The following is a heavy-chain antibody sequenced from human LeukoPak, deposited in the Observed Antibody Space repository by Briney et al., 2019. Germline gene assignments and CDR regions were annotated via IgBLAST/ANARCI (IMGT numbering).Heavy chain of an antibody. CDR3: TTQSGAWNFDY. CDR2: IKRKTNDGTT. CDR1: GLTFNNAW. Sequence: SLRLSCAASGLTFNNAWMIWVRQAPGKGLEWVGLIKRKTNDGTTDYAAPEKGRFTISRDDSKNTLYLQMNSLKTEDTAVYYCTTQSGAWNFDYWGQGTLVTVSS. V-gene: IGHV3-15*07. D-gene: IGHD1-1*01. J-gene: IGHJ4*02.